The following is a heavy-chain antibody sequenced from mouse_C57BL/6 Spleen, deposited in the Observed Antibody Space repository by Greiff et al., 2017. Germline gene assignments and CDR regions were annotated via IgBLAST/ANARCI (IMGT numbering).Heavy chain of an antibody. J-gene: IGHJ2*01. CDR3: TYYYGISYDYFDY. D-gene: IGHD1-1*01. CDR1: GFTFSNYW. CDR2: IRLKSDNYAT. V-gene: IGHV6-3*01. Sequence: DVKLVESGGGLVQPGGSMKLSCVASGFTFSNYWMNWVRQSPEKGLEWVAQIRLKSDNYATHYAESVKGRFTISRDDSKSSVYLQMSNLRAEDTGIYYCTYYYGISYDYFDYWGQGTTLTVSS.